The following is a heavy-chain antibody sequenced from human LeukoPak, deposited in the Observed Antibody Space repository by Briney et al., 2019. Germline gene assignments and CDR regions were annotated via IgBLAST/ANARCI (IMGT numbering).Heavy chain of an antibody. J-gene: IGHJ4*02. V-gene: IGHV1-69*13. CDR3: ARDCGSYYDSSGYSSGYFDY. Sequence: ASVKVSCKASGGIFSSYAISWVRQAPGQGLEWMGGIIPIFGTANYAQKFQGRVTITADESTSTAYMELSSLRSEDTAVYYCARDCGSYYDSSGYSSGYFDYWGQGTLVTVSS. CDR1: GGIFSSYA. CDR2: IIPIFGTA. D-gene: IGHD3-22*01.